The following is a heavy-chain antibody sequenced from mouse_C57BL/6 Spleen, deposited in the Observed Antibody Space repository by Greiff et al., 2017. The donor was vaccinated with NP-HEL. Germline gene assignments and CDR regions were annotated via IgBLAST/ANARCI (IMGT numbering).Heavy chain of an antibody. D-gene: IGHD1-1*01. CDR3: ARDLGSSLYWYFDV. CDR2: IDPEDGET. CDR1: GFNIKDYY. V-gene: IGHV14-2*01. J-gene: IGHJ1*03. Sequence: EVKLVESGAELVKPGASVKLSCTASGFNIKDYYMHWVKQRTEQGLEWIGRIDPEDGETKYAPKFQGQATITADTSSNTAYLQLSSLTSEDTAVYYCARDLGSSLYWYFDVWGTGTTVTVSS.